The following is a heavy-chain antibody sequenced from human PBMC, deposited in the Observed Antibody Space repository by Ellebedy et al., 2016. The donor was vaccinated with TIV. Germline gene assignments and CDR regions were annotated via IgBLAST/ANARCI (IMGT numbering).Heavy chain of an antibody. CDR2: IYYSGST. CDR1: GGSISSSSYY. V-gene: IGHV4-39*07. D-gene: IGHD2-8*01. J-gene: IGHJ3*02. CDR3: ARAPHRVNAFDI. Sequence: SETLSLTCTVSGGSISSSSYYWGWIRQPPGKGLEWIGSIYYSGSTYYNPSLKSRVTISVDTSKNQFSLRLSSVAAADTAVYFCARAPHRVNAFDIWGQGTMVTVSS.